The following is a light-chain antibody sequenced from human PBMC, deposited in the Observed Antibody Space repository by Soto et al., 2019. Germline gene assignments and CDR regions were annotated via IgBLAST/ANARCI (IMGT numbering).Light chain of an antibody. Sequence: QSVLTQPASVSGSPGQSITISCTGTSSDVGGYNFVSWYQQHPAAAPRLMIYESNKRPSGVSNRFSGSKSGNTASLTISGLQGDDEANYYCQSNDNSLSGWVFGGGTKLTVL. J-gene: IGLJ3*02. CDR3: QSNDNSLSGWV. V-gene: IGLV2-23*01. CDR2: ESN. CDR1: SSDVGGYNF.